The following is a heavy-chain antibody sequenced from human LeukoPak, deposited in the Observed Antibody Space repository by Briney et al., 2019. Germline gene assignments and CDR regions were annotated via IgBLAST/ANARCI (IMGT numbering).Heavy chain of an antibody. V-gene: IGHV3-20*04. CDR2: INWNGGST. CDR1: GFTFDDYG. J-gene: IGHJ6*03. D-gene: IGHD1-7*01. Sequence: PGGSLRLSCAASGFTFDDYGMSWVPHAPGKGLEWVSGINWNGGSTGYADSVKGRFTISRDNAKNSLYLQMNSLRAEDTALYYCARVGLELPHDYYYYYMDVWGKGTTVTVSS. CDR3: ARVGLELPHDYYYYYMDV.